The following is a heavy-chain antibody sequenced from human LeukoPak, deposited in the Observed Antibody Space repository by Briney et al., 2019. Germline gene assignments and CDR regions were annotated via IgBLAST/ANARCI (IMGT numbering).Heavy chain of an antibody. CDR1: GFTVSSNY. CDR3: AREVDYYDSSGYTDY. CDR2: ISSSSSTI. J-gene: IGHJ4*02. D-gene: IGHD3-22*01. Sequence: GGSLKLSCAASGFTVSSNYMTWVRQAPGKGLEWVSYISSSSSTIYYADSVKGRFTISRDNAKNSLYLQMNSLRAEDTAVYYCAREVDYYDSSGYTDYWGQGTLVTVSS. V-gene: IGHV3-48*04.